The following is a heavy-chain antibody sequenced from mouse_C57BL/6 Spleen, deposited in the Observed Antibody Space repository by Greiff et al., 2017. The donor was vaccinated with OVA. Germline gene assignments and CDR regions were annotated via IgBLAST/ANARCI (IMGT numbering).Heavy chain of an antibody. CDR3: AESYGYDRAWVAY. Sequence: EVQLQESGPGLVKPSQSLSLTCSVTGYSITSCYYWNWIRQSPANKLECMGYISYDGSNNYNPSLKNRISITRDTSKNRFYLKMNSVTSEDTTTYYCAESYGYDRAWVAYWGQGTLVTVSA. V-gene: IGHV3-6*01. CDR2: ISYDGSN. CDR1: GYSITSCYY. D-gene: IGHD2-2*01. J-gene: IGHJ3*01.